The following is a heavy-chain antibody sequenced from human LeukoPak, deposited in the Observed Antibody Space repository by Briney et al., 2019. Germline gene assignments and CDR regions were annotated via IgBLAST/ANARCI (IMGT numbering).Heavy chain of an antibody. CDR2: INHSGGT. D-gene: IGHD5-18*01. Sequence: SETLSLTCAVYGGSFSGYYWSWIRQPPGKGLEWIGGINHSGGTTYNPSLKSGVTILVDTSKNQFSLKLSSVPAADTAVYYCARGRRIQLPQWGVYYYYSGMDVWGQETTVTVSS. V-gene: IGHV4-34*01. CDR3: ARGRRIQLPQWGVYYYYSGMDV. J-gene: IGHJ6*02. CDR1: GGSFSGYY.